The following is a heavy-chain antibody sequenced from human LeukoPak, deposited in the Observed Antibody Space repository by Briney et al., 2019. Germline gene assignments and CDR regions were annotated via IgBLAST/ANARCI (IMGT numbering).Heavy chain of an antibody. Sequence: ASVKVSCKASGYTFTNYGINWVRQAPGQGPEWMGWISAYNGNTNYAQKVQGRVTMTTDTSTSTAYVELRSLRSDDTAVYYCARGPSSVATRQDYWGQGTLVTVSS. J-gene: IGHJ4*02. CDR1: GYTFTNYG. D-gene: IGHD6-6*01. CDR2: ISAYNGNT. CDR3: ARGPSSVATRQDY. V-gene: IGHV1-18*01.